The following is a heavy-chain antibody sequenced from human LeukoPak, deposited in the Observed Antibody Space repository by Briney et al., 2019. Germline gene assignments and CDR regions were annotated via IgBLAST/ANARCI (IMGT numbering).Heavy chain of an antibody. D-gene: IGHD3-3*01. Sequence: SETLSLTCTVFGGSISSYYWSWIRQPPGKGLEWIGYIYYSGSTNYNPSLKSRVTISVDTSKNQFSLKLSSVTAADTAVYYCARGSITIFGVVTFDYWGQGTLVTVSS. CDR3: ARGSITIFGVVTFDY. V-gene: IGHV4-59*01. CDR2: IYYSGST. J-gene: IGHJ4*02. CDR1: GGSISSYY.